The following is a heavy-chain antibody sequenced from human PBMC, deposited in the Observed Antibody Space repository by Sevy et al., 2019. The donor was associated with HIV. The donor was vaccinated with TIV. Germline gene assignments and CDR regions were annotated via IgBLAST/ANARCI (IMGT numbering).Heavy chain of an antibody. CDR1: GYTFTSYR. CDR2: ISAHNGDT. J-gene: IGHJ4*02. V-gene: IGHV1-18*01. CDR3: ARAYCSGGSCYSLAY. D-gene: IGHD2-15*01. Sequence: ASVKVSCKTSGYTFTSYRITWVRQAPGQGLEWMGWISAHNGDTNYAQKLQGRVTMISETSTRTAYMVLRSLRSDDTAIYYCARAYCSGGSCYSLAYWGQGTLVTVSS.